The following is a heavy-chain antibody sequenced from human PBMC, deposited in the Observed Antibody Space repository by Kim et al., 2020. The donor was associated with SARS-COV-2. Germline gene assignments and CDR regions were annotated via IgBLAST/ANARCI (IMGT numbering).Heavy chain of an antibody. D-gene: IGHD2-8*01. V-gene: IGHV4-59*08. J-gene: IGHJ5*02. Sequence: STPALKSRVTISVDTSKNQFSLKPTSATAADTAVYYCARQGAYDAKWFDPWGQGTLVTVSS. CDR3: ARQGAYDAKWFDP.